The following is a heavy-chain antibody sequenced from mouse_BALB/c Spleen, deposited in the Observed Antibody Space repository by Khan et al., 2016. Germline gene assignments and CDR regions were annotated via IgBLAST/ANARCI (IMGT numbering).Heavy chain of an antibody. CDR3: ARAGLWACMDY. V-gene: IGHV4-1*02. CDR2: INPDSSTI. D-gene: IGHD1-1*02. CDR1: GFDFSRYW. J-gene: IGHJ4*01. Sequence: EVQLQESGGGLVQPGGSLKLSCAASGFDFSRYWMNWVRQAPGMGLEWIGEINPDSSTINYTPSLKDKFIISRDNAKNTLYLQMSKVRSEDTALYYCARAGLWACMDYWGQGDSVTVSS.